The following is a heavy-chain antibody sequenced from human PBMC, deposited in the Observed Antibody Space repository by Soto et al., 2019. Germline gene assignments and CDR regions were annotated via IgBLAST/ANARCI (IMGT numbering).Heavy chain of an antibody. V-gene: IGHV4-30-4*01. CDR3: ARDTYSGYDFGL. CDR1: GASVAGGSYY. J-gene: IGHJ5*02. CDR2: IPSRGRP. Sequence: QVQLRESGPGLVKPSQTLSLTCSVSGASVAGGSYYWSWVRQPPGKGLEWIGYIPSRGRPFYNPSLTSRCTISSDTSKNHLSLQLTSVTAADTAVYYCARDTYSGYDFGLWGQGTLVTVSS. D-gene: IGHD5-12*01.